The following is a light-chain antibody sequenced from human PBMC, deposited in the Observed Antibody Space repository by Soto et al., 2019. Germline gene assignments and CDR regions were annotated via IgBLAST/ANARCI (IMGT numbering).Light chain of an antibody. J-gene: IGKJ1*01. CDR2: RTS. V-gene: IGKV3-15*01. CDR3: QQYGRSPWP. CDR1: QSISSN. Sequence: GMTQSPATLSVSPGERATLSCRASQSISSNLAWYQQKPGQAPRLLMFRTSTRATGVPARFSGSGSGTEFNITISSLEPEDFAVYFCQQYGRSPWPFGQGTKVDIK.